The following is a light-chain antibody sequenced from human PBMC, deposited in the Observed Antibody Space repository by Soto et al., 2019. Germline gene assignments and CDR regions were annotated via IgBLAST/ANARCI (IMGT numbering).Light chain of an antibody. CDR2: EVS. V-gene: IGLV2-14*01. J-gene: IGLJ1*01. CDR3: SSYATSNTLV. CDR1: SSDVGGYKY. Sequence: QSALTQPASVSGSPGQSITISCTGTSSDVGGYKYVSWYQQHPDKAPKLIIFEVSNRPSGISNRFSGSKSGNTASLTISGLQPDDEADYHCSSYATSNTLVFGTGTKVTVL.